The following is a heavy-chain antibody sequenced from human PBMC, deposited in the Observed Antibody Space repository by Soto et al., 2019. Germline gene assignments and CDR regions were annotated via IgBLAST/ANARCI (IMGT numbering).Heavy chain of an antibody. CDR3: ASSSGLPLSY. Sequence: PSETLSLTCTVSGGSISSSSYYWGWIRQPPGKGLEWIGSIYYSGSTYYNPSLKSRVTISVDTSKDQFSLKLSSVTAADTAVYYCASSSGLPLSYWGQGTLVTVSS. D-gene: IGHD5-12*01. J-gene: IGHJ4*02. V-gene: IGHV4-39*01. CDR1: GGSISSSSYY. CDR2: IYYSGST.